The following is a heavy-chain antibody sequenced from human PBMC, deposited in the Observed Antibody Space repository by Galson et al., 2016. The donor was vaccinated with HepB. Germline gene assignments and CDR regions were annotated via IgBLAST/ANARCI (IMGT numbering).Heavy chain of an antibody. CDR2: IKSKADRGTI. CDR1: GFNFTNAW. Sequence: SLRLSCAASGFNFTNAWMHWVRQAPGKGLQWVGRIKSKADRGTIEYAAPVKGRFTISRDDSKSTLYLQMNSLKIEDTAVYYCTTLVSGYWGQGTLVTVSS. CDR3: TTLVSGY. J-gene: IGHJ4*02. D-gene: IGHD3-10*01. V-gene: IGHV3-15*07.